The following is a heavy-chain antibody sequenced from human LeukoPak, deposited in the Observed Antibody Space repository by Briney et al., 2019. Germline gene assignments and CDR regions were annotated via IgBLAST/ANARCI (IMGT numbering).Heavy chain of an antibody. V-gene: IGHV4-39*07. CDR3: ARAPIYYDFWSGYYAGASFDY. Sequence: SQTLSLTCTVSGGSISSGSYYWSWIRQPPGKGLEWIGEINHSGSTNYNPSLKSRVTISVDTSKNQFSLKLSSVTAADTAVYYCARAPIYYDFWSGYYAGASFDYWGQGTLVTVSS. CDR2: INHSGST. D-gene: IGHD3-3*01. J-gene: IGHJ4*02. CDR1: GGSISSGSYY.